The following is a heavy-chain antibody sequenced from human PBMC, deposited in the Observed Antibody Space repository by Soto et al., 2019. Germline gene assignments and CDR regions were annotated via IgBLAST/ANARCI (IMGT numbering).Heavy chain of an antibody. J-gene: IGHJ6*04. CDR1: GFTFSSYG. CDR3: AKVPVDYYGGDA. V-gene: IGHV3-30*18. Sequence: GGSLRLSCAASGFTFSSYGMHWVRQAPGKGLEWVAVISYDGSNKYYADSVKGRFTISRDNSKNTLYLQMNSLRAEDTAVYYCAKVPVDYYGGDAGGKGPRATVPP. CDR2: ISYDGSNK.